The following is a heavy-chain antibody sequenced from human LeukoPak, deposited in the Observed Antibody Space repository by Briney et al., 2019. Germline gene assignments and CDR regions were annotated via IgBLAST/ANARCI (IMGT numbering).Heavy chain of an antibody. Sequence: GGSLRLSCAASGFTLSCYVMSWVRQAPGKGLEWGSAICGSGGSTYYADSVKGRFTISRDNPKNPLYLQMNSLRAEDTAVYYCAKDQRLRSLTGSNPIDYWGQGTLVTVSS. CDR2: ICGSGGST. CDR3: AKDQRLRSLTGSNPIDY. V-gene: IGHV3-23*01. J-gene: IGHJ4*02. D-gene: IGHD1-14*01. CDR1: GFTLSCYV.